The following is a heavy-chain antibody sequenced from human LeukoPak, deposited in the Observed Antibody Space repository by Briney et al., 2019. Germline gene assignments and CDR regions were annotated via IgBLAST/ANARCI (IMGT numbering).Heavy chain of an antibody. Sequence: GGPLRLSCAASGFSLSSYWMSCVRQAPGKGLEWLADIKQDGSKIYYMDSVKGRFTISRDNANNSLYLQMNSLRVEDTAVYYCARDDHELGYCSGSSCSAASAWGKGTTVTVSS. CDR3: ARDDHELGYCSGSSCSAASA. CDR2: IKQDGSKI. D-gene: IGHD2-8*02. CDR1: GFSLSSYW. J-gene: IGHJ6*04. V-gene: IGHV3-7*01.